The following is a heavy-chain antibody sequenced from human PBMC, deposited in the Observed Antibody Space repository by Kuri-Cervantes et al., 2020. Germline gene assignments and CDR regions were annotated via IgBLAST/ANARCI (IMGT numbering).Heavy chain of an antibody. Sequence: GGSLRLSCAASGFTFSSYAMSWVRQAPGKGLEWVSSISGSGGGTYYADSVKGRLTISRDNSQNTLSLQMDSLTAEDSAVYYCAKGFGGSRYAMDVWGQGTTVTVSS. V-gene: IGHV3-23*01. CDR2: ISGSGGGT. CDR3: AKGFGGSRYAMDV. CDR1: GFTFSSYA. D-gene: IGHD1-26*01. J-gene: IGHJ6*02.